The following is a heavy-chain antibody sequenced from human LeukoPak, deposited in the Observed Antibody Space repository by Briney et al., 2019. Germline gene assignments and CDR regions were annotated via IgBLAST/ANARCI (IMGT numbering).Heavy chain of an antibody. CDR3: AREELQAPVETTTPPFDY. J-gene: IGHJ4*02. Sequence: GRSLRLSCAASGFTFSSYAMHWVRQAPGKGLEWVAVISYDGSNKYYADSVKGRFTISRDNSKNTLYLQMNSLRAEDTAVYYCAREELQAPVETTTPPFDYWGQGTLVTVSS. V-gene: IGHV3-30-3*01. D-gene: IGHD4-23*01. CDR2: ISYDGSNK. CDR1: GFTFSSYA.